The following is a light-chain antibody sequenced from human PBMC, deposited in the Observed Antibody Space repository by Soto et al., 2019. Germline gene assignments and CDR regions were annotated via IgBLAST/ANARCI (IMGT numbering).Light chain of an antibody. CDR3: QTWDTGIWV. J-gene: IGLJ3*02. Sequence: QLVLTQSPSASASLGASVKLTYTLSSGHSSYAIAWHQQQPEKGPRYLMKVNSDGSHNKGDGIPDRFSGSSSGAERYLTISSLQSEDEADYYCQTWDTGIWVFGAGTQLTVL. CDR2: VNSDGSH. V-gene: IGLV4-69*01. CDR1: SGHSSYA.